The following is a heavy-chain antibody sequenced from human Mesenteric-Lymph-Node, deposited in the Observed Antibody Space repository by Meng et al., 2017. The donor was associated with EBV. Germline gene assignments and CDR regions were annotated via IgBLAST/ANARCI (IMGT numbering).Heavy chain of an antibody. Sequence: QVQLVQSGAEVKKPGASVKVSCKASGYTFTSYDINWVRQATGQGLEWMGGIIPIFGTANYAQKFQGRVTITADESTSTAYMELSSLRSEDTAVYYCARGQTGWNYGNDYWDQGTRVTVSS. CDR1: GYTFTSYD. J-gene: IGHJ4*02. V-gene: IGHV1-69*01. CDR3: ARGQTGWNYGNDY. CDR2: IIPIFGTA. D-gene: IGHD1-7*01.